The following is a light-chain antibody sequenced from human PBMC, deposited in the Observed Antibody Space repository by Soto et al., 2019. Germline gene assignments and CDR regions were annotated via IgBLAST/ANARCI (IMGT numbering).Light chain of an antibody. Sequence: DIQMTQSPSTLSASVGDRVTITCRASQSIGSWLAWYQQKPGKAPNLVIYKASSLQAGVPSRFSGSGSGTEFTLTISSLQPDDFASYYCQQYNSYSPATFGQGTKVEIK. V-gene: IGKV1-5*03. J-gene: IGKJ1*01. CDR3: QQYNSYSPAT. CDR1: QSIGSW. CDR2: KAS.